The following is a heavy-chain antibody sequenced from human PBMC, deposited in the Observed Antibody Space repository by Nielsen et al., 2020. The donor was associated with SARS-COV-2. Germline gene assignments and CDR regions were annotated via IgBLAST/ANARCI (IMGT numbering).Heavy chain of an antibody. CDR2: ISGSGGST. J-gene: IGHJ6*03. V-gene: IGHV3-21*01. CDR3: ARDRTYDSQNYYMDV. Sequence: WIRQPPGKGLEWVSAISGSGGSTYYADSVKGRFTISRDNAKNSLYLQMNSLRAEDTAVYYCARDRTYDSQNYYMDVWGKGTTVTVSS. D-gene: IGHD3-22*01.